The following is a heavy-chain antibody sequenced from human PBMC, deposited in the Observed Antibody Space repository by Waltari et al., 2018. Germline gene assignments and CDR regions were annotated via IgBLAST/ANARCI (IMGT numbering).Heavy chain of an antibody. CDR3: ARDILRTGTYYFDY. CDR1: GGSISSSY. CDR2: IYTSGST. J-gene: IGHJ4*02. Sequence: QVQLQESGTGLVKPSETLSLTCTVSGGSISSSYWSWIRQPAGKGLEWIGRIYTSGSTNYNPSLKSRVTMSVDTSKNQFSLKLSSVTAADTAVYYCARDILRTGTYYFDYWGQGTLVTVSS. V-gene: IGHV4-4*07. D-gene: IGHD1-7*01.